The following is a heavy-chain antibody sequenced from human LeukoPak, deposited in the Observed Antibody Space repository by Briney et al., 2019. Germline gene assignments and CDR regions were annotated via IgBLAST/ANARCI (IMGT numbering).Heavy chain of an antibody. CDR1: GGTFSSYG. Sequence: ASVKVSCKASGGTFSSYGISWVRQAPGQGLEWMGWISAYNGNTNYAQKLQGRVTMTTDTSTSTAYMELRSLRSDDTAVYYCARVSGSYYPFDYWGQGTLVTVSS. V-gene: IGHV1-18*01. CDR3: ARVSGSYYPFDY. J-gene: IGHJ4*02. CDR2: ISAYNGNT. D-gene: IGHD1-26*01.